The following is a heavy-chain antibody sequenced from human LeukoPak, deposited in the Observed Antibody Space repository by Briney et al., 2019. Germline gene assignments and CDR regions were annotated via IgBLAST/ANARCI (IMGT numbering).Heavy chain of an antibody. CDR1: GGSISTYY. J-gene: IGHJ2*01. V-gene: IGHV4-59*01. Sequence: SETLSLTCTVSGGSISTYYWSWIRQPPGKGLEWIGYISYSGSTTYNPSLKSRITISADTSKNQFSLKLSSVTAADTAVYYCARDFLPPHYTATIRPDWYFDLWGRGTLVTVSS. CDR2: ISYSGST. D-gene: IGHD5-12*01. CDR3: ARDFLPPHYTATIRPDWYFDL.